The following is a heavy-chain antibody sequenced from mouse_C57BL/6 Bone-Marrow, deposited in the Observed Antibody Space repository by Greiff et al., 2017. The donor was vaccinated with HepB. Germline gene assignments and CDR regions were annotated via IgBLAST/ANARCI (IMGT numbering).Heavy chain of an antibody. Sequence: VQLQQPGAELVKPGASVKLSCKASGYTFTSYWMHWVKQRPGQGLEWIGMIHPNSGSTNYNEKFKGKATLTVDKSSSTAYMQLSSLTSEDSAVYYCAGLLLPFAYWGQGTLVTVSA. CDR1: GYTFTSYW. J-gene: IGHJ3*01. D-gene: IGHD1-1*01. CDR2: IHPNSGST. V-gene: IGHV1-64*01. CDR3: AGLLLPFAY.